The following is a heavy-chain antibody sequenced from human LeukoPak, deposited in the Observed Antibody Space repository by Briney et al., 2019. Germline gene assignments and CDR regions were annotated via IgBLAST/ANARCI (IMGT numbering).Heavy chain of an antibody. J-gene: IGHJ4*02. CDR2: IIPIFGTA. Sequence: SVKVSYKASGGTFSSYAISWVRQAPGQGLEWMGGIIPIFGTANYAQKFQGRVTITADESTSTAYMELSSLRSEDTAVYYCARSSYGDYAYFDYWGQGTLVTVSS. CDR1: GGTFSSYA. V-gene: IGHV1-69*13. D-gene: IGHD4-17*01. CDR3: ARSSYGDYAYFDY.